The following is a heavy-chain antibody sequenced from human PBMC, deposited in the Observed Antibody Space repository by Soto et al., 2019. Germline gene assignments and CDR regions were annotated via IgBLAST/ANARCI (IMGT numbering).Heavy chain of an antibody. CDR3: ASSVSTVTTLDY. CDR1: GGSISSGAYS. D-gene: IGHD1-1*01. CDR2: IYPSGST. V-gene: IGHV4-30-2*01. J-gene: IGHJ4*02. Sequence: QLQLQESGSGLVKPSQTLSLTCAVSGGSISSGAYSWSWIRQPPGKGLEWVGYIYPSGSTYYNPSPXGXXTVAVDRSKNQSSLKRSSVTAAATAVYYCASSVSTVTTLDYGGQGTLVTVSS.